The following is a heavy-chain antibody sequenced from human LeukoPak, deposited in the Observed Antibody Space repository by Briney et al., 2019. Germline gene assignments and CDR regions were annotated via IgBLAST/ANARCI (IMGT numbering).Heavy chain of an antibody. CDR3: ARVGRGCELDY. J-gene: IGHJ4*02. V-gene: IGHV4-30-4*01. CDR2: IYYSGST. CDR1: GGSISSGDYF. Sequence: SQTLSLTCTVSGGSISSGDYFWSWIRQPPGQGLEWIGYIYYSGSTYYNSSLKSRVIISVDRSKNQLSLKLSSVTAADTAVYYCARVGRGCELDYRGQGTLVTVSS. D-gene: IGHD3-10*01.